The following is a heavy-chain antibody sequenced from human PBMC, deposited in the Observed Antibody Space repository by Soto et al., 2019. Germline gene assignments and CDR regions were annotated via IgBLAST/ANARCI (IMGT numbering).Heavy chain of an antibody. D-gene: IGHD5-18*01. V-gene: IGHV3-9*01. CDR3: AALGAYSYGYGTVGYYYGMDV. CDR2: ISWNSGSI. CDR1: GFTFDDYA. Sequence: GGSLRLSCAASGFTFDDYAMHWVRQAPGKGLEWVSGISWNSGSIGYADSVKGRFTISRDNAKNSLYLQMNSLRAEDTALYYCAALGAYSYGYGTVGYYYGMDVWGQGTTVTVSS. J-gene: IGHJ6*02.